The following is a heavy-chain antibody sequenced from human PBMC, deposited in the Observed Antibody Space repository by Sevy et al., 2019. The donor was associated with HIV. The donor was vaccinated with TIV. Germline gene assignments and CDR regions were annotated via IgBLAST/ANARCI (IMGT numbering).Heavy chain of an antibody. CDR1: GGTFSSYA. J-gene: IGHJ4*02. D-gene: IGHD6-6*01. CDR3: AGGWAARPLYYFDY. V-gene: IGHV1-69*06. Sequence: ASVKVSCKASGGTFSSYAINWVRQAPGQGLEWMGGIIPIFGTANYAQKFQGRVTITADKSTSTAYMELSSLRSEDTAVYYGAGGWAARPLYYFDYWGQGTLVTVSS. CDR2: IIPIFGTA.